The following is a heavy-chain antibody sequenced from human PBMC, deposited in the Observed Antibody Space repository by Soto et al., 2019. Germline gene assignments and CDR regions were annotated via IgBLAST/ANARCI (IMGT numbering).Heavy chain of an antibody. V-gene: IGHV3-7*01. D-gene: IGHD6-13*01. CDR2: IKQDGSEK. Sequence: EVQLVESGGGLVQPGGSLRLSCAASGFTFSSYWMSWVRQAPGKGLEWVANIKQDGSEKYYVDSVKGRFTISRDNAKNSLYLQMNSLRAEDTGVYYCARDPYSSSWYIYYYYGMDVWGQGTTVTVSS. CDR3: ARDPYSSSWYIYYYYGMDV. J-gene: IGHJ6*02. CDR1: GFTFSSYW.